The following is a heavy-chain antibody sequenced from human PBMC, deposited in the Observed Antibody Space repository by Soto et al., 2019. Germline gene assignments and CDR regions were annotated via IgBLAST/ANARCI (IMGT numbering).Heavy chain of an antibody. V-gene: IGHV3-48*02. D-gene: IGHD5-18*01. Sequence: EVQLVESGGGLVQPGGSLRLSCAASAFTFSSYSMNWVRQAPGKGLEWVSYISTSGSTIQYADSVKGRFTISRDNADNSLFLQLNSLGDEDTAVYYCARDRFTSAAMVSYGLDYWGQGILVTVSS. CDR3: ARDRFTSAAMVSYGLDY. CDR1: AFTFSSYS. CDR2: ISTSGSTI. J-gene: IGHJ4*02.